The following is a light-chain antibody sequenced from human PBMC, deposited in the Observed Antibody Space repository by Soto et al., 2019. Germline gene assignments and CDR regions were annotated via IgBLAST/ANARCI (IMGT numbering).Light chain of an antibody. CDR3: QKYTRAPFT. J-gene: IGKJ3*01. V-gene: IGKV1-27*01. CDR1: QGIDTY. CDR2: AAS. Sequence: DIQMTQSPSSLSASVGDRVTITCRASQGIDTYLAWYQQKPGQVPKLLIYAASTLQSGVLSRFSGSGSGTDFTLTISSLQPEDVATYFCQKYTRAPFTFGPGTKVDIK.